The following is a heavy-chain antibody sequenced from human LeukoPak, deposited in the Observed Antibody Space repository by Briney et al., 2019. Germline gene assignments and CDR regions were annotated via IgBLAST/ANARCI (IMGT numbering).Heavy chain of an antibody. CDR1: GYTFTSYD. D-gene: IGHD1-26*01. Sequence: ASVKVSCKASGYTFTSYDINWVRQATGQGLEWMGWMNPNSGSTSYAQKFQGRVTMTRDTSTSTVYMELSSLRSEDTAVYYCARDWTPYRGSYPDYWGQGTLVTVSS. V-gene: IGHV1-8*01. J-gene: IGHJ4*02. CDR3: ARDWTPYRGSYPDY. CDR2: MNPNSGST.